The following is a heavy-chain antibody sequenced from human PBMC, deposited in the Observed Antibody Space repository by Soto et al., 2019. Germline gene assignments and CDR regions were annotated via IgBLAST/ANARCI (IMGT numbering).Heavy chain of an antibody. CDR1: GYTFTSYG. J-gene: IGHJ6*02. D-gene: IGHD6-19*01. CDR3: ARDKVIAVAYYYYYGMDV. CDR2: ISAYNGNT. V-gene: IGHV1-18*01. Sequence: GASVKVSCKASGYTFTSYGISWVRQAPGQGLEWMGWISAYNGNTNYAQKLQGRVTMTTDTSTSTAYMELRSLRSDDTAVYYCARDKVIAVAYYYYYGMDVWGQGTTVTVSS.